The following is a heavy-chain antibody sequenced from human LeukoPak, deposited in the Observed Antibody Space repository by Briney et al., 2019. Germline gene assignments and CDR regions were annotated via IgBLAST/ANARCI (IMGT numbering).Heavy chain of an antibody. CDR1: GFTFSDSY. V-gene: IGHV3-11*01. D-gene: IGHD7-27*01. Sequence: GGSLRLSCAASGFTFSDSYMSWIRQVPGKGLEWISYISSSGGTIYYADSVKGRFTISRDNAKSSLYLQMNSLRAEDTAVYYCAKEGGDWGEGYFDYWGQGTLVTVSS. J-gene: IGHJ4*02. CDR2: ISSSGGTI. CDR3: AKEGGDWGEGYFDY.